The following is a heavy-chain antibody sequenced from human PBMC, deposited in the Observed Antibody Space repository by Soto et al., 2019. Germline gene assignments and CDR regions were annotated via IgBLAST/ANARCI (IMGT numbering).Heavy chain of an antibody. D-gene: IGHD5-12*01. CDR2: ISASGASI. Sequence: EEQLLQSGGGLVQPGGSLRLSSAASGFSFNDYAMSWIRQAPGKGLEWVSGISASGASIHYADSVKGRFIVSRDSSNNAVYMQMSSVRVEDEAMYYCTKDWVVVSTIPHIWGQGTRVTDSS. V-gene: IGHV3-23*01. CDR3: TKDWVVVSTIPHI. CDR1: GFSFNDYA. J-gene: IGHJ4*02.